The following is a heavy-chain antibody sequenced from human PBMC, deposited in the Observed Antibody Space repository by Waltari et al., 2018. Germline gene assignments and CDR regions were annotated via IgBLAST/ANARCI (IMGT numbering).Heavy chain of an antibody. D-gene: IGHD6-13*01. Sequence: QVQLVQSGAEVKKPGASVKVSCKASGYTFTSYGISWVRQAPGQGLEWMGWISAYNGNTNYAQKLQGRVTISRDNAKNSLYLQMNSLRAEDTAVYYCARDQVPSSWYDYWGQGTLVTVSS. CDR2: ISAYNGNT. J-gene: IGHJ4*02. V-gene: IGHV1-18*01. CDR1: GYTFTSYG. CDR3: ARDQVPSSWYDY.